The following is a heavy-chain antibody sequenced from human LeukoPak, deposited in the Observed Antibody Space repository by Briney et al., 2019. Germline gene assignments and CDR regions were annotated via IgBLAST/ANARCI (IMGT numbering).Heavy chain of an antibody. CDR2: IYYSGST. J-gene: IGHJ4*02. D-gene: IGHD3-10*01. Sequence: SETLSLTCTVSGGSISSYYWSWIRQPPGKGLEWIGYIYYSGSTNYNPSLKSRVTISVDTSKNQFSLKLSSVTAADTAVYYCARLTMVRGVIYFDYWGQGTLVTVSS. CDR3: ARLTMVRGVIYFDY. CDR1: GGSISSYY. V-gene: IGHV4-59*01.